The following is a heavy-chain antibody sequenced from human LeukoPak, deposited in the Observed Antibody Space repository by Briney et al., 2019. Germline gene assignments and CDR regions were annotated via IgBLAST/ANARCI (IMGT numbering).Heavy chain of an antibody. CDR2: IYYSGST. D-gene: IGHD6-19*01. CDR1: GGSISSYY. CDR3: ARALYSSGWVPPGY. J-gene: IGHJ4*02. V-gene: IGHV4-59*01. Sequence: PSETLSLTCTVSGGSISSYYWSWIRQPPGKGLEWIGYIYYSGSTNYNPSLKSRVTISVDTSKNQFSLKLSSVTAADTAVYYCARALYSSGWVPPGYWGQGTLVTVSS.